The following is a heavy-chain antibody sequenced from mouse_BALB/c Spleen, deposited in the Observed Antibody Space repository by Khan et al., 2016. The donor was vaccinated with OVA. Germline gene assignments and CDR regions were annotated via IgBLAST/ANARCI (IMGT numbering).Heavy chain of an antibody. Sequence: EVELVESGGGLVKPGGSLKLSCAASGFTFSSFAMSWVRQTPEKRLEWVATINSDGTYTYYPDSAKGRFTISRDNAKNTLYLQMNSLRSEDTAMYYCARHNFGPFAYWGQGTLVTVSA. CDR2: INSDGTYT. CDR1: GFTFSSFA. D-gene: IGHD1-3*01. CDR3: ARHNFGPFAY. V-gene: IGHV5-9-3*01. J-gene: IGHJ3*01.